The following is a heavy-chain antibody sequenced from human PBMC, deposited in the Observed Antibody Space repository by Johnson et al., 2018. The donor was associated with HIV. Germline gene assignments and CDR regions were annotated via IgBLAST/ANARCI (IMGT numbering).Heavy chain of an antibody. Sequence: VQLVESGGGVVRPGGSLRLSCAASGFTFDDYGMSWVRQAPGKGLEWVAFIRYDGSKKYYADSVKGRFTISRDNSKNKLYLQMNSLRAEDTAVYYCAKDSPGWLVGAIGEDAFDIWGQGTMVTVSS. V-gene: IGHV3-30*02. CDR2: IRYDGSKK. J-gene: IGHJ3*02. CDR3: AKDSPGWLVGAIGEDAFDI. D-gene: IGHD1-26*01. CDR1: GFTFDDYG.